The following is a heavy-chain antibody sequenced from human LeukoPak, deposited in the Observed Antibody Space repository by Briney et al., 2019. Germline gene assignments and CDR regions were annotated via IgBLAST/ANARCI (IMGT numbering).Heavy chain of an antibody. CDR1: GGSFSGYY. CDR2: INHSGST. D-gene: IGHD6-19*01. V-gene: IGHV4-34*01. J-gene: IGHJ4*02. CDR3: ASISGWYEDY. Sequence: PSETLSLTCAVYGGSFSGYYWSWIRQPPGKGLEWIGEINHSGSTNYNPSLKSRVTISADTSKNQFSLKLSSVTAADTAVYYCASISGWYEDYWGQGTLVTVSS.